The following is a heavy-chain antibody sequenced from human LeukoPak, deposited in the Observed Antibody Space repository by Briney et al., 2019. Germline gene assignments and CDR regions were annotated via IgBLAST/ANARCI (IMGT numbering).Heavy chain of an antibody. CDR1: GYTFTGYH. J-gene: IGHJ4*02. Sequence: GASVKVSCKASGYTFTGYHMHWVRQAPGQGLEWMGRIHPNTGGTDYAQKFQGRVTMTRDTSISTAYMDLSRLRSDDTAVYYCARDYCSSTSCLFDYWGQGTLVTVSS. D-gene: IGHD2-2*01. CDR3: ARDYCSSTSCLFDY. V-gene: IGHV1-2*06. CDR2: IHPNTGGT.